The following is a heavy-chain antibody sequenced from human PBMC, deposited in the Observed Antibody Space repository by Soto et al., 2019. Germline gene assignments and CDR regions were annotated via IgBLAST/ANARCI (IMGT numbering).Heavy chain of an antibody. CDR1: GGSFTGSY. CDR2: MNHDGIT. Sequence: QVQLRQWGAGLLKPSENLSLTCGVYGGSFTGSYWTWIRQPPGERLEWIGEMNHDGITNYNPSLKSRFAITLDTSKNQFSLRLTSVTAADTAVYFCARAEAYLREVTFYYPGMDVWGQGTTVTVSS. CDR3: ARAEAYLREVTFYYPGMDV. J-gene: IGHJ6*02. D-gene: IGHD3-10*01. V-gene: IGHV4-34*01.